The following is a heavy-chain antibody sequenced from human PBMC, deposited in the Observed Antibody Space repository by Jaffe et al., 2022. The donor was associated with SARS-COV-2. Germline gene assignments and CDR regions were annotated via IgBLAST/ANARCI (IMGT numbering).Heavy chain of an antibody. CDR3: ARRIIGGFEY. CDR1: GFTFSSYG. Sequence: EVQLVESGGGLVQPGGSLRLSCAASGFTFSSYGMTWVRQAPGKGLEWVSDISGSGGTAYYSDSVRGRFTVSRDNSHNTLYLQMNSLRAEDTAIYFCARRIIGGFEYWGQGTLVTVSS. J-gene: IGHJ4*02. D-gene: IGHD3-16*01. V-gene: IGHV3-23*04. CDR2: ISGSGGTA.